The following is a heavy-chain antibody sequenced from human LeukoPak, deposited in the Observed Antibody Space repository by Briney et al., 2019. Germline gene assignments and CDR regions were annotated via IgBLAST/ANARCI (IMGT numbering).Heavy chain of an antibody. CDR1: GFTFSSYS. J-gene: IGHJ4*02. Sequence: GSLRLSCAASGFTFSSYSMNWVRQAPGKGLEWVSSISSSSSYIYYADSVKGRFTISRDNAKNSLYLQMNSLRAEDTAVYYCARVGPLGAYCGGDCYYFDYWGQGTLVTVSS. V-gene: IGHV3-21*01. CDR3: ARVGPLGAYCGGDCYYFDY. D-gene: IGHD2-21*02. CDR2: ISSSSSYI.